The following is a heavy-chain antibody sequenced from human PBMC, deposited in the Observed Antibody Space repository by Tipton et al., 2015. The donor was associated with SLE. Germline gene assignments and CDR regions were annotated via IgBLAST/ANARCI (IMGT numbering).Heavy chain of an antibody. CDR2: IYYSGST. Sequence: TLSLTCTVSAGSVSSFYWSWIRQPPGKGLEWIGSIYYSGSTNYNPSLKSRVTILVDRSKKQFSLNLSSVTAADTAVYYCASFVAGHYFDYWGQGTLVTVSS. J-gene: IGHJ4*02. V-gene: IGHV4-59*02. D-gene: IGHD6-19*01. CDR3: ASFVAGHYFDY. CDR1: AGSVSSFY.